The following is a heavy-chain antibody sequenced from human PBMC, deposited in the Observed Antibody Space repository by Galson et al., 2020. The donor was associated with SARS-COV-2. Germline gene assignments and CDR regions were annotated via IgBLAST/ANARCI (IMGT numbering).Heavy chain of an antibody. D-gene: IGHD3-22*01. Sequence: ASETLSLTCTVSGGSISSGGYYWSWIRQQPGKGLEWIGYIYYSGSTYYNPSLKSRVTISVDTSKNQFSLKLSSVTAADTAVYYCARADYYDSSGYISWFDPWGQGTLVTVSS. CDR1: GGSISSGGYY. CDR3: ARADYYDSSGYISWFDP. V-gene: IGHV4-31*03. J-gene: IGHJ5*02. CDR2: IYYSGST.